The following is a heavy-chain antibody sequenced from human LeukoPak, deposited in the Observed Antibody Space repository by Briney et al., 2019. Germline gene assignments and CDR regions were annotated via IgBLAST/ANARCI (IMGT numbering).Heavy chain of an antibody. Sequence: PSETLSLTCTVSGGSISSYYWSWIRQPPGKGLEWIGYIYYSGSTNYNPSLKSRVTISVDTSKNQFSLKLSSVTAADPAVYYCARGKDSSFDYWGQGTLVTVSS. V-gene: IGHV4-59*01. D-gene: IGHD3-22*01. CDR2: IYYSGST. J-gene: IGHJ4*02. CDR3: ARGKDSSFDY. CDR1: GGSISSYY.